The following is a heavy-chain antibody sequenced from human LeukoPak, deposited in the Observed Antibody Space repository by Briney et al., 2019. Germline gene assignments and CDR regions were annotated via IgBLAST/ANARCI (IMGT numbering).Heavy chain of an antibody. CDR3: AREPGVSFPFDY. CDR1: GLTFSTYW. CDR2: ISYDGSNK. Sequence: GGSLRLSCAASGLTFSTYWMSWVRQAPGKGLEWVAVISYDGSNKYYADSVKGRFTISRDNSKNTLYLQMNSLRAEDTAVYYCAREPGVSFPFDYWGQGTLVTVSS. V-gene: IGHV3-30-3*01. D-gene: IGHD3-10*01. J-gene: IGHJ4*02.